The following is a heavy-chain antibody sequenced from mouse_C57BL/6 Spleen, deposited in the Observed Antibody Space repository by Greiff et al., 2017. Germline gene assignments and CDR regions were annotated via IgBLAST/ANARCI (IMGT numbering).Heavy chain of an antibody. V-gene: IGHV1-15*01. Sequence: VQLQQSGAELVRPGASVTLSCKASGYTFTDYEMHWVKQTPVHGLEWIGAIDPETGGTAYNQKFKGKAILTADKSSRTAYMELRSLTSEDSAVYYCTTDYYGSKWFAYWGQGTLVTVSA. CDR1: GYTFTDYE. CDR3: TTDYYGSKWFAY. D-gene: IGHD1-1*01. J-gene: IGHJ3*01. CDR2: IDPETGGT.